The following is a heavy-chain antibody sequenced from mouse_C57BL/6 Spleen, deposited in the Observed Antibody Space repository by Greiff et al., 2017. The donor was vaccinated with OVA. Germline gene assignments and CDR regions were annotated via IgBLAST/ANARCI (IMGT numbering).Heavy chain of an antibody. CDR2: IDPSDSYT. CDR1: GYTFTSYW. CDR3: ARWGDYDFDY. D-gene: IGHD2-4*01. V-gene: IGHV1-50*01. Sequence: VQLQQPGAELVKPGASVKLSCKASGYTFTSYWMQWVKQRPGQGLEWIGEIDPSDSYTNYNQKFKGKATLTVDTSSSTAYMQLSSLTSEDSAVYYCARWGDYDFDYWGKGTTLTVSS. J-gene: IGHJ2*01.